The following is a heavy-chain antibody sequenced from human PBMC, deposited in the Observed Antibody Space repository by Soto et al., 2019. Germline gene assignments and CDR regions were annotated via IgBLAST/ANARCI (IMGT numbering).Heavy chain of an antibody. D-gene: IGHD2-15*01. Sequence: EVQLLESGGGLVQPGGSLRLSCAASGFTLRSYGMTWVRQAPGKGLEWVSVISGSGNSIHYADSVKGRFTISRDNSKNTLYLQMNTLRVEDTAIYYCASRGWYEYIQKWGQGTLVTVSS. CDR3: ASRGWYEYIQK. CDR1: GFTLRSYG. J-gene: IGHJ1*01. CDR2: ISGSGNSI. V-gene: IGHV3-23*01.